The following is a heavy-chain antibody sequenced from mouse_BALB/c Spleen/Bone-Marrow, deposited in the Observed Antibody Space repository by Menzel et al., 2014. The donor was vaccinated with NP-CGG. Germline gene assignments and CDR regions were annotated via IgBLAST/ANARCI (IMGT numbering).Heavy chain of an antibody. CDR1: GYSLTGYG. V-gene: IGHV2-6-7*01. Sequence: VQLQESGPGLVAPSQSLSITCTVSGYSLTGYGVNWVRQPPGKGLEWLGLIWGDGRTDYNSALKSRLSVSKGNSKNHVFLKMNSLQTEDTARYYCASNIYAMYYWSQGPPVTISS. CDR3: ASNIYAMYY. J-gene: IGHJ4*01. CDR2: IWGDGRT.